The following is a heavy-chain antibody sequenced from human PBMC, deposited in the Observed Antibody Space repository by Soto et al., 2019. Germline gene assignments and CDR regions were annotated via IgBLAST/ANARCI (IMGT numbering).Heavy chain of an antibody. D-gene: IGHD3-10*01. CDR2: IYSSGNT. Sequence: SETLSLTCTVSGGSMKNFFWSWIRQPAVSGLEWIGLIYSSGNTYYNPSLTSRVTMSVDTSKNQFSLKLTSVTAADTAVYFCARDHWTPVGGSGSYYFFDYWGQGALVTVSS. CDR3: ARDHWTPVGGSGSYYFFDY. J-gene: IGHJ4*02. V-gene: IGHV4-4*07. CDR1: GGSMKNFF.